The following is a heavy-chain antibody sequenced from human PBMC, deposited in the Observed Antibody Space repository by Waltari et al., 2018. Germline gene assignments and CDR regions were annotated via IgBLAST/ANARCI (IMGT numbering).Heavy chain of an antibody. CDR1: GSTFISFW. V-gene: IGHV3-74*01. Sequence: EEQLVESGGGLVQPGDSLRLSCAASGSTFISFWMNWVRQAPGKGPLWVSRINRDESDTSNADSVRGRFTFARDNAKNMVYLQMKSLRAEDTAIYYCTRDSPSWIWGQGTMVSVSS. J-gene: IGHJ3*02. CDR2: INRDESDT. CDR3: TRDSPSWI.